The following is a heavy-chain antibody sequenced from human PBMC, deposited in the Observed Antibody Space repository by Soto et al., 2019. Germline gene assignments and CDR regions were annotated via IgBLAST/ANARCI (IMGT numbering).Heavy chain of an antibody. J-gene: IGHJ6*02. CDR3: ARAAATMYYYYGMDV. D-gene: IGHD2-15*01. Sequence: QVQLQESGPGLVKPSGTLSLTCAVSGGSISSTNWWSWVRQPPGKGLEWIGEIYHSGSTNHNPSLQRRVTIXXDXSXIQFSLKLSSVTAADTAVYYCARAAATMYYYYGMDVWGQGTTVTVSS. CDR1: GGSISSTNW. CDR2: IYHSGST. V-gene: IGHV4-4*02.